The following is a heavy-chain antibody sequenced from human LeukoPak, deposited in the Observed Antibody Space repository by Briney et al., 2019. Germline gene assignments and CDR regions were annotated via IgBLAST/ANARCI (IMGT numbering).Heavy chain of an antibody. J-gene: IGHJ3*02. Sequence: ASVKVSCKASGYTFTSYGISWVRQAPGQGLEWMGWISAYNGNTNYAQKLQGRVTMTTDTSMSTAYMELRSLRSDDTAVYYCARDPNYYYDSSGHSSNAFDIWGQGTMVTVSS. CDR1: GYTFTSYG. CDR3: ARDPNYYYDSSGHSSNAFDI. D-gene: IGHD3-22*01. V-gene: IGHV1-18*01. CDR2: ISAYNGNT.